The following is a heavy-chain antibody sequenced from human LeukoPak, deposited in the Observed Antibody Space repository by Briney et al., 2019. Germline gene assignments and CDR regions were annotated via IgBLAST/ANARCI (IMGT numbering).Heavy chain of an antibody. CDR1: GGSISSSSYY. Sequence: KPSETLSLTCTVSGGSISSSSYYWGWIRQPPGKGLEWIGSIYYSGSTYYNPSLKSRVTISVDTSKNQFSLKLSSVTAADTAVYYCARDWSTTSHYYMDVWGKGTTVTVSS. CDR3: ARDWSTTSHYYMDV. D-gene: IGHD2-2*01. J-gene: IGHJ6*03. CDR2: IYYSGST. V-gene: IGHV4-39*02.